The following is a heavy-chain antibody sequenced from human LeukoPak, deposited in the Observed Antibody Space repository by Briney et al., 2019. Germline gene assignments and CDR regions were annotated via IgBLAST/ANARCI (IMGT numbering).Heavy chain of an antibody. J-gene: IGHJ3*02. Sequence: SETLSLTCTVSGGSISSYYWSWIRQPAGKGLEWIWRIYTSGSTNYNPSLKSRVTISVDKSKNQFSLKLSSVTAAETAVYYCARYSSSWYPNLGAFDIWGKGTMVTVSS. CDR1: GGSISSYY. V-gene: IGHV4-4*07. CDR2: IYTSGST. CDR3: ARYSSSWYPNLGAFDI. D-gene: IGHD6-13*01.